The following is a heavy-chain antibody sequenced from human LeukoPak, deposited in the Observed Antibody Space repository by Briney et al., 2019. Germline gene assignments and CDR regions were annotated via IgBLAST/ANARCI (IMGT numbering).Heavy chain of an antibody. Sequence: SETLSLTCTVSGGSISSYYWSWIRQPPGKGLEWIRYIYHSGSTYYNPSLKSRVTISVDRSKNQFSLKLSSVTAADTAVYYCARGNWNYEYFDYWGQGTLVTVSS. V-gene: IGHV4-59*12. J-gene: IGHJ4*02. D-gene: IGHD1-7*01. CDR3: ARGNWNYEYFDY. CDR1: GGSISSYY. CDR2: IYHSGST.